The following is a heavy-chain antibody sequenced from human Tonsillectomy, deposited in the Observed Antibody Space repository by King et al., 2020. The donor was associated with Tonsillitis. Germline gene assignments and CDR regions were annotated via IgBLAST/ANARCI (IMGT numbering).Heavy chain of an antibody. J-gene: IGHJ2*01. CDR3: ARDFKQAVGTHWYFDL. D-gene: IGHD6-19*01. CDR2: IYYSGST. CDR1: GGSISSYY. Sequence: QLQESGPGLVKPSETLSLTCTVSGGSISSYYWSWIRQPPGKGLEWIGYIYYSGSTNYNPSLKSRVTISVDTSKNQFSLKLSSVTAADTAVYYCARDFKQAVGTHWYFDLWGRGNLVTVSS. V-gene: IGHV4-59*01.